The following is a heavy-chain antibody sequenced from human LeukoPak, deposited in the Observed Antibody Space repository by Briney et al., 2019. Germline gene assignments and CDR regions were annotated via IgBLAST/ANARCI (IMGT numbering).Heavy chain of an antibody. J-gene: IGHJ4*02. CDR1: GGSFTDYY. D-gene: IGHD3-10*01. Sequence: SETLSLTCAVYGGSFTDYYWNWVRQSPGKGLEWIGEINHSGSTKYNPSLESRVTISVDPSKNQFSLKLNSVTAADTAVYYCARRPMVVDYWGQGTLVTVSS. CDR3: ARRPMVVDY. V-gene: IGHV4-34*01. CDR2: INHSGST.